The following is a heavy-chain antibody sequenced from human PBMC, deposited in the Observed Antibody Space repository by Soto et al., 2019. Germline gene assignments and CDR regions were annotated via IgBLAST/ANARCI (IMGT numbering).Heavy chain of an antibody. CDR2: IYYSGST. J-gene: IGHJ5*02. V-gene: IGHV4-39*07. CDR3: ARASHIAAAPRGANWFDP. Sequence: PSETICLTSTVADGSSGARSSYWGWIRQPPGKGLEWIGEIYYSGSTNYNPSLKSRVTISVDTSKNQFSLKLSSVTAADTAVYYCARASHIAAAPRGANWFDPWGQGTLVTVSS. CDR1: DGSSGARSSY. D-gene: IGHD6-13*01.